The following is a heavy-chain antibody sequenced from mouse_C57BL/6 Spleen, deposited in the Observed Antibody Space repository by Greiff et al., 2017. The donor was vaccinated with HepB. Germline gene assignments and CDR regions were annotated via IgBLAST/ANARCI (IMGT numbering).Heavy chain of an antibody. Sequence: QVQLQQPGAELVMPGASVKLSCKASGYTFTSYWMHWVKQRPGQGLEWIGEIDPSDSYTNYNQKFKGKSTLTVDKSSSTAYMQLSSLTSEDSAVYYCARSKYGPWYFDVWGTGTTVTVSS. CDR1: GYTFTSYW. V-gene: IGHV1-69*01. CDR2: IDPSDSYT. J-gene: IGHJ1*03. D-gene: IGHD1-1*02. CDR3: ARSKYGPWYFDV.